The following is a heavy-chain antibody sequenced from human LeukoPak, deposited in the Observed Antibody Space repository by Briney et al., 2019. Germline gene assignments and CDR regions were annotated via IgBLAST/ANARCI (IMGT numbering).Heavy chain of an antibody. CDR2: ISGSGGST. D-gene: IGHD6-6*01. J-gene: IGHJ4*02. CDR3: AKEGHFSSSSADFDY. V-gene: IGHV3-23*01. Sequence: GGSLRLSCAASGFTFSSYAMSWVRQTPGKGLEWLSAISGSGGSTYYADSVKGRFTISRDNSKNTLYLQMNSLRAEDTAVYYCAKEGHFSSSSADFDYWGQGTLVTVSS. CDR1: GFTFSSYA.